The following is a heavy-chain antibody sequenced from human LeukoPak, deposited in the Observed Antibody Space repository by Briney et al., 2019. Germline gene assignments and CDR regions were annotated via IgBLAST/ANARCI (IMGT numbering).Heavy chain of an antibody. Sequence: GESLKISCKGSGYSFSSSWIGWVRQTPGKGLEWMGIIYPGDSDTRYSPSFQGQVTISADKSISTAYLQWSSLKASDTAMYYCARALIFWSGYYPSAEYFQHWGQGTLVTVSS. J-gene: IGHJ1*01. CDR1: GYSFSSSW. CDR2: IYPGDSDT. CDR3: ARALIFWSGYYPSAEYFQH. D-gene: IGHD3-3*01. V-gene: IGHV5-51*01.